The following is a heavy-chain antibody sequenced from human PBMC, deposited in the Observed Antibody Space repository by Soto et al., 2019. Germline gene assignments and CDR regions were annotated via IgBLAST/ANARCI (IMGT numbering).Heavy chain of an antibody. CDR3: ARAQAPYYYDSSGYPSGFDY. CDR1: GDSVSSNSAA. J-gene: IGHJ4*02. D-gene: IGHD3-22*01. CDR2: TYYRSKWYN. Sequence: SETLSLTCAISGDSVSSNSAAWNWIRQSPSRGLEWLGRTYYRSKWYNDYAVSVKSRITINPDTSKNQFSLQLNSVTPEDTAVYYCARAQAPYYYDSSGYPSGFDYWGQGTLVTVSS. V-gene: IGHV6-1*01.